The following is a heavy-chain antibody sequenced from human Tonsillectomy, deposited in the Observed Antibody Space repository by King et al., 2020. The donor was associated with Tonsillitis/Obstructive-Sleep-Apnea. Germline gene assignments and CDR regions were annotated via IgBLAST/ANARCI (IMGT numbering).Heavy chain of an antibody. D-gene: IGHD2-2*01. Sequence: VQLVESGGGVVQPGRSLRLSCAASGFTFSNYGMHWVRQAPGKGLEWVAVISYDGSNKFYADSVKGRFTISRDNSKNTLYLQMTSLRAEDTAVFYCAKDRGDVIAPAAIAGEFDYWGQGTLVTVSS. CDR1: GFTFSNYG. V-gene: IGHV3-30*18. CDR2: ISYDGSNK. CDR3: AKDRGDVIAPAAIAGEFDY. J-gene: IGHJ4*02.